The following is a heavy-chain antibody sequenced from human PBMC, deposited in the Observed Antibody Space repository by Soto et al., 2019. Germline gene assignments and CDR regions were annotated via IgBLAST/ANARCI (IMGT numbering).Heavy chain of an antibody. V-gene: IGHV1-18*01. J-gene: IGHJ6*03. CDR1: GYTFTSYG. D-gene: IGHD6-13*01. CDR3: ARDLAAAGTYYYYYYLYV. CDR2: ISAYNGNT. Sequence: GASVKVSCKASGYTFTSYGISWVRQAPGQGLEWMGWISAYNGNTNYAQKLQGRVTMTTDTSTSTAYMELRSLRSDDTAVYYCARDLAAAGTYYYYYYLYVWSQGTTVTVSS.